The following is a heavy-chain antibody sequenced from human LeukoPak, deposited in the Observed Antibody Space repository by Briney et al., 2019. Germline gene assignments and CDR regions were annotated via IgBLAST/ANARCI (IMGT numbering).Heavy chain of an antibody. V-gene: IGHV3-23*01. D-gene: IGHD3-3*01. CDR2: ISGNGAST. Sequence: GGSLRLSCAASGFTFNSYAMSWVRQAPGKGLEWVSAISGNGASTYYTDSVKGRFTISRDNSKNTLYLQMNSLRAEDTAVYYCAKVYEGRFLEWLLFYFDYWGQGTLVTVSS. J-gene: IGHJ4*02. CDR3: AKVYEGRFLEWLLFYFDY. CDR1: GFTFNSYA.